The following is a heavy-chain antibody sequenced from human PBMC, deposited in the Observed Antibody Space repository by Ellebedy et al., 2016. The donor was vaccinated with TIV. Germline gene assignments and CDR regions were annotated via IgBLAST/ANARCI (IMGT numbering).Heavy chain of an antibody. CDR2: INEDGTGT. CDR3: ATVFDY. CDR1: GFSLNVNY. V-gene: IGHV3-74*01. Sequence: GESLKISCAASGFSLNVNYMSWVRQAPGKGLVWVSRINEDGTGTSYADSVRGRFTISRDTAKNTVYLQMNSLKVEDTAVYYCATVFDYWGQGTLVTVSS. J-gene: IGHJ4*02.